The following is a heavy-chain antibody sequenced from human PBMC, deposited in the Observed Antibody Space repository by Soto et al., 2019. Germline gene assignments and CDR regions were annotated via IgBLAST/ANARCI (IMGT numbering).Heavy chain of an antibody. CDR2: IKHSGST. CDR1: GESFSGYY. Sequence: SETLSLTCAVYGESFSGYYWSWIRQHPGKGLEWIGEIKHSGSTNYNKSRTSRVTITVDTSKNQFSLTLSSVTAADTAVYYCARGERVAIFGVLRGGLIYGMDGWGQGTTVTVSS. J-gene: IGHJ6*02. V-gene: IGHV4-34*01. D-gene: IGHD3-3*01. CDR3: ARGERVAIFGVLRGGLIYGMDG.